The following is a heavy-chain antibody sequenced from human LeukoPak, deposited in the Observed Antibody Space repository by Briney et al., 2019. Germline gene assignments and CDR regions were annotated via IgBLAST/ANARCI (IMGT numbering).Heavy chain of an antibody. Sequence: PSETLSLTFAVYGGSFSGYYWSWIRQPPGKGLEWIGEINHSGSTNYNPSLKSRVTISVDTSKNQFSLKLSSVTAADTAVYYCARGFREMVRGVMSSYYYYYMDVWGKGTTVTVSS. CDR1: GGSFSGYY. J-gene: IGHJ6*03. CDR2: INHSGST. D-gene: IGHD3-10*01. V-gene: IGHV4-34*01. CDR3: ARGFREMVRGVMSSYYYYYMDV.